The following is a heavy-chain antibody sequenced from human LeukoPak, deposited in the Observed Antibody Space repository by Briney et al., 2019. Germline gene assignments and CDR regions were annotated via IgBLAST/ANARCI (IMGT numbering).Heavy chain of an antibody. Sequence: SETLSLTCTVSGGSISSGGYYWSWIRQPPGKGLEWIGYIYHSGSTYYDPSHKSRVTISVDRSKNQFSLKLSSVTAADTAVYYCARGSLRFLEWFFFDYWGQGTLVTVSS. CDR3: ARGSLRFLEWFFFDY. V-gene: IGHV4-30-2*01. CDR2: IYHSGST. J-gene: IGHJ4*02. D-gene: IGHD3-3*01. CDR1: GGSISSGGYY.